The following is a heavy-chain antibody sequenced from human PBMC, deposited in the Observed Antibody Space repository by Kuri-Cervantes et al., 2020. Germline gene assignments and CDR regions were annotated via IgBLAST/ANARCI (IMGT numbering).Heavy chain of an antibody. CDR2: ISSSSSTI. V-gene: IGHV3-48*01. CDR1: GFTFSSYS. D-gene: IGHD3-10*01. Sequence: GGSLRLSCAASGFTFSSYSMNWVRQAPGKGLEWVSYISSSSSTIYYADSVKGRFTISRENAKNSLYLQMNSLRAGDTAVYYCARGTPRSMVRGVTKRNYYYYGMDVWGQGTTVTVSS. CDR3: ARGTPRSMVRGVTKRNYYYYGMDV. J-gene: IGHJ6*02.